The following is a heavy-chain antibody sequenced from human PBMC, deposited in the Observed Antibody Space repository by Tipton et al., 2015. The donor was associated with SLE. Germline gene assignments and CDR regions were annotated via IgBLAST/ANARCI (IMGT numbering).Heavy chain of an antibody. CDR3: ARVGSTFDY. J-gene: IGHJ4*02. D-gene: IGHD6-13*01. CDR2: IYYSGST. CDR1: DGSISFDC. V-gene: IGHV4-59*05. Sequence: TLSLTCTVSDGSISFDCCNWIRQPPGKGLEWIGSIYYSGSTYYNPSLKSRVTISVDTSKNQFSLKLSSVTAADTAVYYCARVGSTFDYWGQGTLVTVSS.